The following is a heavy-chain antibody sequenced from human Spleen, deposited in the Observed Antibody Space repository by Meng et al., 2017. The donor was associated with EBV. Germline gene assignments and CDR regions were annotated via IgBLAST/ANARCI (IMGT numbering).Heavy chain of an antibody. CDR3: AGGTRGDSPEEFQY. Sequence: VQLQESGPGLVKPSETLSLTCTVSGASVGRNTYYWSWIRQPPGKGLEWIGYIYYSGTTKYNPSLKSRVTISVDTSKNQFSLKLNSVTTADTAVYYCAGGTRGDSPEEFQYWGQGTLVTVSS. J-gene: IGHJ1*01. D-gene: IGHD2-21*02. V-gene: IGHV4-61*01. CDR1: GASVGRNTYY. CDR2: IYYSGTT.